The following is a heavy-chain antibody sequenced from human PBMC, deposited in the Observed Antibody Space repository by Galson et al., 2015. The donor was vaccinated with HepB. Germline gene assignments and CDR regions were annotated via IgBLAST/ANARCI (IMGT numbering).Heavy chain of an antibody. J-gene: IGHJ4*02. CDR2: ISSSSTI. Sequence: SLRLSCAASGFTFSSHSMNWVRQAPGKGLEWVSYISSSSTIYYADSVKGRFTISRDNAKNSMYLQMNSLRAEDTAVYYCARDWNNFGYWGQGTLVTVSS. CDR3: ARDWNNFGY. D-gene: IGHD1/OR15-1a*01. CDR1: GFTFSSHS. V-gene: IGHV3-48*01.